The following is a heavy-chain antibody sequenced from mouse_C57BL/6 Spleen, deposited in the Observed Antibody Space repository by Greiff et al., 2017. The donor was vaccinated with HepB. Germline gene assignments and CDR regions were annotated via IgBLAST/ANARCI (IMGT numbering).Heavy chain of an antibody. CDR2: IDPSDSYT. CDR3: ARSGDYDGKGYYYAMDY. CDR1: GYTFTSYW. J-gene: IGHJ4*01. V-gene: IGHV1-69*01. Sequence: QVQLQQPGAELVMPGASVKLSCKASGYTFTSYWMHWVKQRPGQGLEWIGEIDPSDSYTNYNQKFKGKSTLTVDKSSSTASMQLSSLTSEDSAVYYCARSGDYDGKGYYYAMDYWGQGTSVTVSS. D-gene: IGHD2-4*01.